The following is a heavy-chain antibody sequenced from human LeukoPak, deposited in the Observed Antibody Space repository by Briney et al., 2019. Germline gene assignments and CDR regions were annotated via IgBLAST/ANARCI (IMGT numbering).Heavy chain of an antibody. V-gene: IGHV4-34*01. D-gene: IGHD6-13*01. CDR2: INHSGST. J-gene: IGHJ6*03. CDR1: GGSFSGYY. CDR3: ASLPIAAAGPYYMDV. Sequence: SETLSLTCAVYGGSFSGYYWSWIRQPPGKGLEWIGEINHSGSTNYNPSLKSRVTISVGTSKNQFSLKLSSVTAADTAVYYCASLPIAAAGPYYMDVWGKGTTVTVSS.